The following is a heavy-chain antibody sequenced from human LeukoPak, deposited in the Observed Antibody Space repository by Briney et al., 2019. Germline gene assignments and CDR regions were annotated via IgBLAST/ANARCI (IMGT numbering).Heavy chain of an antibody. V-gene: IGHV1-24*01. J-gene: IGHJ4*02. D-gene: IGHD5-12*01. CDR2: FDPEDGET. Sequence: GASVKVSCTAFGYTFTKEAISWVRQAPGQGLEWMGGFDPEDGETIYAQKFQGRVTMTEDTSTDTAYMELSSLRSEDTAVYYCATIYSGYGSFDYWGQGTLVTVSS. CDR3: ATIYSGYGSFDY. CDR1: GYTFTKEA.